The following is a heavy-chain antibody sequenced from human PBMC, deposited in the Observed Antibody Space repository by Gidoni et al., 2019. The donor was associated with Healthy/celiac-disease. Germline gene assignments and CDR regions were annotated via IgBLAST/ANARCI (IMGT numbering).Heavy chain of an antibody. D-gene: IGHD1-26*01. J-gene: IGHJ4*02. CDR2: IWYDGSNK. V-gene: IGHV3-33*01. CDR3: ARELPPVGIISDDY. Sequence: WVAVIWYDGSNKYYADSVKGRFTISRDNSKNTLYLQMNSLRAEDTAVYYCARELPPVGIISDDYWGQGTLVTVSS.